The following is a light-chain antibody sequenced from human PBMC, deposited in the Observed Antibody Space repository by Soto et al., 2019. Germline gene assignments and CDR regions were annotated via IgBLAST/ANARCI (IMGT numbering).Light chain of an antibody. Sequence: EIVMTQSASTLSGSAGERATLSCRASQSVSSNLAWHQQKPGQAPRILMYDASTRATGIPARFSGSGYGTEFNLTISSLQPEDFAVYYCQQYHNWPITFGQGTRLEIK. CDR1: QSVSSN. V-gene: IGKV3-15*01. CDR2: DAS. CDR3: QQYHNWPIT. J-gene: IGKJ5*01.